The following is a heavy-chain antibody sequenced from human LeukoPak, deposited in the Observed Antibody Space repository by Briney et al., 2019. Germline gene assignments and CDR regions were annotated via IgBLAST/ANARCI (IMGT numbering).Heavy chain of an antibody. CDR2: IATSGDT. CDR3: VREGRGRSGTNAYDI. D-gene: IGHD6-19*01. CDR1: GFSFSRYE. Sequence: GGSLRLSCASSGFSFSRYEMHWGRQGTGKRLEWVSAIATSGDTFYAGSVKGRFTISRENAKDSLYLQMNSLSAGDTAVYYCVREGRGRSGTNAYDIWGQGTVVTVST. J-gene: IGHJ3*02. V-gene: IGHV3-13*01.